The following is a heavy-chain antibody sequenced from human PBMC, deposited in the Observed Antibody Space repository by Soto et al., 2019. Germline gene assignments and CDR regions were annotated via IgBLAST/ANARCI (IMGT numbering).Heavy chain of an antibody. CDR2: IYYSGST. D-gene: IGHD3-9*01. CDR3: ARGRNEVLRYFDWATYYYYYLDV. J-gene: IGHJ6*03. V-gene: IGHV4-59*01. CDR1: VGSISSYY. Sequence: SETLSLTCTVSVGSISSYYWSWIRQPPGKGLEWIGYIYYSGSTNYNPSLKSRVTISVDTSKNQFSLKLSSVTAADTAVYYCARGRNEVLRYFDWATYYYYYLDVWGKGTTVTVSS.